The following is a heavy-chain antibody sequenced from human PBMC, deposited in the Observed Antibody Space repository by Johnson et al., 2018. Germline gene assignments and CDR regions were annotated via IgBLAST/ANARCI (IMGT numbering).Heavy chain of an antibody. V-gene: IGHV3-9*01. CDR1: GFTFGDYV. D-gene: IGHD2-8*01. CDR3: AKDEGGSNAGYFQH. J-gene: IGHJ1*01. Sequence: EVQLLESGGGLVQPGRSLRLSCVASGFTFGDYVMHWVRQVPGKGLEWVPGISWDSGNIGYGDSVKGRFTISRDNAKNSLYLQMNSLRAEDTALYYCAKDEGGSNAGYFQHWGQGTLVIVSS. CDR2: ISWDSGNI.